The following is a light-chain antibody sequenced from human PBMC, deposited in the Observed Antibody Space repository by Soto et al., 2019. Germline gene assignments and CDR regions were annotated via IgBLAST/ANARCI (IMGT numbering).Light chain of an antibody. Sequence: QSVLTQPPSVSAAPGQKVTISCSGSSSNIGNNYVSWYQQVPGTAPKLLIYDNNKRPSGIPDRFSGSKSGTSATLGITGLQTGDEADYYCGTWDSSLNAGFGTGTKLTVL. CDR2: DNN. CDR1: SSNIGNNY. CDR3: GTWDSSLNAG. V-gene: IGLV1-51*01. J-gene: IGLJ1*01.